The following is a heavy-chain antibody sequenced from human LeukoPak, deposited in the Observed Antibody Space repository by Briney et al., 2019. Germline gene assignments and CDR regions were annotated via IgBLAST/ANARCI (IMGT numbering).Heavy chain of an antibody. CDR2: LSSDGRDF. CDR3: ARVDVDNSGWQIDWFDP. CDR1: GFTFSHYG. Sequence: PGGSLRLSCAASGFTFSHYGMHWVRQAPGKGLEWVAVLSSDGRDFHYEDSVKGRFTISRDNSKNTLYLQMNSLRTEDTAVYYCARVDVDNSGWQIDWFDPWGQGTLVTVSS. D-gene: IGHD6-19*01. V-gene: IGHV3-30*03. J-gene: IGHJ5*02.